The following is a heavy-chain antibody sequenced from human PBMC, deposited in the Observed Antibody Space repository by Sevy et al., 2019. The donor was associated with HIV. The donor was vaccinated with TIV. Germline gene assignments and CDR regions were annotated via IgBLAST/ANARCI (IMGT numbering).Heavy chain of an antibody. CDR1: GFTFTNAW. Sequence: GGSLRLSCAASGFTFTNAWMSWVRQAPGKGLEWVGRIRSNIDGGTRDYAAPLKGRFTISRDDSKNTIYLQMNILKSADTAVYYCTTDREYGDYKGGFDYWGQGTLVTVSS. V-gene: IGHV3-15*01. D-gene: IGHD4-17*01. CDR3: TTDREYGDYKGGFDY. CDR2: IRSNIDGGTR. J-gene: IGHJ4*02.